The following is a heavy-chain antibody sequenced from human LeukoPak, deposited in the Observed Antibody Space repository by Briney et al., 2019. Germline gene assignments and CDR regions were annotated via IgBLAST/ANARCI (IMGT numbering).Heavy chain of an antibody. Sequence: PSETLSLSCTVSGGSISSSSYYSGWIRQPPGKGLEWIGSIYYSGSTYYNPSLKSRVTISVDTSNNQFSLKLSSVTAADTAVYYCARTSLGELSLAFDYWGQGTLVTVSS. CDR1: GGSISSSSYY. CDR3: ARTSLGELSLAFDY. V-gene: IGHV4-39*07. D-gene: IGHD3-16*02. J-gene: IGHJ4*02. CDR2: IYYSGST.